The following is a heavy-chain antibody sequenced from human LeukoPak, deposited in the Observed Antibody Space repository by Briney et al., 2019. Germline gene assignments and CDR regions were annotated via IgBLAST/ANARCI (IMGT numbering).Heavy chain of an antibody. J-gene: IGHJ4*02. D-gene: IGHD1-26*01. Sequence: SETLSLTCTVSDASISNDYWSWIRQPPGKGLEWIGYIHNSGTTNYNPALKSRVTMSVDTSRNQFSLKLTSVTAADTAVYYCARYLRIEGKYNFDYWGQGTLVTVSS. V-gene: IGHV4-59*01. CDR2: IHNSGTT. CDR1: DASISNDY. CDR3: ARYLRIEGKYNFDY.